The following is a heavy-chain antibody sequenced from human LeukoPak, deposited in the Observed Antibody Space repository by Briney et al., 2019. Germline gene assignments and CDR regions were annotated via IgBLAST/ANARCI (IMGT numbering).Heavy chain of an antibody. D-gene: IGHD3-10*01. CDR3: ARDSYGSGSPVDAFDI. CDR2: IYYSGST. V-gene: IGHV4-61*01. J-gene: IGHJ3*02. Sequence: PSETLSLTCTVSGGSVSSGSYYWSWIRQPPGKGLEWIGYIYYSGSTNYNPSLKSRVTISVDTSKNQFSLKLSSVTAADTAVYYCARDSYGSGSPVDAFDIWGQGTMVTVSS. CDR1: GGSVSSGSYY.